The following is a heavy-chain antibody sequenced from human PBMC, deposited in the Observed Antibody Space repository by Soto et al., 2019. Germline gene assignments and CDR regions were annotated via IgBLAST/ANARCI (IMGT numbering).Heavy chain of an antibody. CDR2: IYWNDDT. D-gene: IGHD4-17*01. CDR3: AHRGYGNYPRDNWFDP. Sequence: QITLKESGPTLVKPTQTLTLTCTFSGFSLTTAGAGVGWIRQPPGKALEWLALIYWNDDTRYSPSLKSRLTITKDTSKNQVVLTMTNMDPVDTATYYCAHRGYGNYPRDNWFDPWGQGILVTVSP. V-gene: IGHV2-5*01. CDR1: GFSLTTAGAG. J-gene: IGHJ5*02.